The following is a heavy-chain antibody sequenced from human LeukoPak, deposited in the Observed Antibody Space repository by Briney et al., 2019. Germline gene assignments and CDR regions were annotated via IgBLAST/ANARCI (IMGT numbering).Heavy chain of an antibody. CDR3: AREMVRGVIVAENYYMDV. J-gene: IGHJ6*03. CDR1: GFTFSSYW. CDR2: IKQDGSEK. Sequence: GGSLRLSCAASGFTFSSYWMSWVRQAPGKGLEWVANIKQDGSEKYYVDSVKGRFTISRDNAKNSLYLQMNSLRAEDTAVYYCAREMVRGVIVAENYYMDVWGKGTTVTISS. V-gene: IGHV3-7*01. D-gene: IGHD3-10*01.